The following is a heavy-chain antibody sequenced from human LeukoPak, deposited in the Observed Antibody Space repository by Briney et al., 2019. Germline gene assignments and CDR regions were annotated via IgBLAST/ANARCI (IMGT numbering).Heavy chain of an antibody. Sequence: SETLSLTCAVYGGSFSGYYWSWIRQPPGKGLEWIGEINHSGSTNYNPSLKSRVTISVDTSKNQFSLKLSSVTAADTAVYYCARGRPYHYGSGSQWYFDYWGQGTLVTVSS. CDR3: ARGRPYHYGSGSQWYFDY. CDR2: INHSGST. CDR1: GGSFSGYY. V-gene: IGHV4-34*01. J-gene: IGHJ4*02. D-gene: IGHD3-10*01.